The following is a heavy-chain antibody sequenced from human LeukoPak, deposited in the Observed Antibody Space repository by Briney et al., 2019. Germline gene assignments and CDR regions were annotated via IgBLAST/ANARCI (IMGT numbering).Heavy chain of an antibody. CDR2: IYYSGST. CDR1: GGAISSSSYY. CDR3: ARGLSVSYFFDY. Sequence: SSGTLSLTCTASGGAISSSSYYWGWIRPPPGKGLEWIGSIYYSGSTHYNPSLKSRVTISVDTSKNQFSLKLSSVTAADTAVYYCARGLSVSYFFDYWGQGTLVTVSS. V-gene: IGHV4-39*01. D-gene: IGHD1-26*01. J-gene: IGHJ4*02.